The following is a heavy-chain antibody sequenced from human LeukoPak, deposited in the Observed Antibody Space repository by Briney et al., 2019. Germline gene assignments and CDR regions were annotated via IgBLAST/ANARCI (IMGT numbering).Heavy chain of an antibody. CDR2: ISDTGNT. J-gene: IGHJ4*02. D-gene: IGHD2-15*01. Sequence: GGSLGLSCAASGFTLSSYAMSWVRQAPGKGLEWVSAISDTGNTYHADSVKGRLTISRDSSKNTLFLQMNRLRPEDAAVYYCAKAPVTTCRGAFCYPFDYWGLGTLVTVSS. CDR3: AKAPVTTCRGAFCYPFDY. CDR1: GFTLSSYA. V-gene: IGHV3-23*01.